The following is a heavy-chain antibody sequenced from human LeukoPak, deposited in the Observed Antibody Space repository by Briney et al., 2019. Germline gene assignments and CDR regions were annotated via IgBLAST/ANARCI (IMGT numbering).Heavy chain of an antibody. J-gene: IGHJ5*02. V-gene: IGHV3-48*03. CDR3: ARGTHHTYCSGMMGHWFDP. CDR2: ISSSGSTI. Sequence: PGGSLRLSCAASGFTFSSYEMNWVRKAPGKGLEWVSYISSSGSTIYYADSVKGRFTISRDNAKNSLYLQMNSLRAEDTAVYYCARGTHHTYCSGMMGHWFDPWGQGTLVTVSS. CDR1: GFTFSSYE. D-gene: IGHD3-10*01.